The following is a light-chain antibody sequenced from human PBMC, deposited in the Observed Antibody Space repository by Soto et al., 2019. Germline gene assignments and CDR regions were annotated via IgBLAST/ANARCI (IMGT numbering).Light chain of an antibody. J-gene: IGKJ2*01. V-gene: IGKV1-39*01. CDR1: QTITNS. Sequence: DIQMTQSPSSLSASVGDSVTITCRASQTITNSLNWYQQKPGRVPKILIYSASTLHAEIPSRFSGGGSGTDFTLTISSLQPEDFATYYCQQSYTPPYTFGHGTNLEIK. CDR3: QQSYTPPYT. CDR2: SAS.